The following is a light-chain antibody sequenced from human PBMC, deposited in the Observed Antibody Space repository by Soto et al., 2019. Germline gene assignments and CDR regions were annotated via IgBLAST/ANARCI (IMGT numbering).Light chain of an antibody. CDR1: QSISSY. CDR3: QQLTAWPPQWP. Sequence: LTQSPDTLSLGAGERATLSCGASQSISSYLAWYQQKPGQAPRLLIYDASSRATGIPARFSGSGSGTDFTLTISSLEPEDFAVYYCQQLTAWPPQWPFGQGTKVDIK. J-gene: IGKJ1*01. V-gene: IGKV3-11*01. CDR2: DAS.